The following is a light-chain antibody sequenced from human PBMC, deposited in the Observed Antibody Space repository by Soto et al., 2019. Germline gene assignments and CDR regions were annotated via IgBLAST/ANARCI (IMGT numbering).Light chain of an antibody. V-gene: IGLV2-8*01. CDR3: SSYAGSNNFV. J-gene: IGLJ1*01. CDR2: DVT. CDR1: SGDVGAYNS. Sequence: QSVLTQPPSASGSPGQSVTISCTGTSGDVGAYNSVSWYQQHPAKAPKLIISDVTQRPSGVPDRFSGSRSGSTASLTVSGLQAEDEADYYCSSYAGSNNFVFGTGTKLTVL.